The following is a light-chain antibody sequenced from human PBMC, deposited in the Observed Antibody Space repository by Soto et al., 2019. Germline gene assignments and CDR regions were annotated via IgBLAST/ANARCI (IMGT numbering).Light chain of an antibody. Sequence: EIGLTQSPAPLSVSPGARVTLSCRASQSVSGNHLAWYQQKPGQAPRLLIHGASSRATGIPDRFSGSGSGTDFTLTISRLEPGDFAVYYCQQYDSAPNAFGQGTRLEI. J-gene: IGKJ5*01. CDR2: GAS. V-gene: IGKV3-20*01. CDR3: QQYDSAPNA. CDR1: QSVSGNH.